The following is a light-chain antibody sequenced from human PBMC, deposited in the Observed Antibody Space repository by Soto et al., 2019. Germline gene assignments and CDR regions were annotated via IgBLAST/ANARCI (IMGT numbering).Light chain of an antibody. CDR1: QGISNY. J-gene: IGKJ4*01. Sequence: DSQMTKSPSSMSASVGERVTITCRASQGISNYLSWYQQKPGKVPKLLIYAASTLQSGVPSRFSGSGSGTDFTLTISSLQPEDVATYYCQKYNSAPPTFGGGTKVEIK. V-gene: IGKV1-27*01. CDR2: AAS. CDR3: QKYNSAPPT.